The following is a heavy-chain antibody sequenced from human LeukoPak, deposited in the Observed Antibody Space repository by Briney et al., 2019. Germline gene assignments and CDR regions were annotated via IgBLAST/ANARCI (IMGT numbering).Heavy chain of an antibody. Sequence: ASVKVSCKASGYTFTGYYMHWVRQAPGQGLEWMGWINPNSGGTNYAQKFQGRVTMTRDTSISTAYMELSRLRSDDTAVYYCARVPIHRTGDCSGGSCYSYWGQGTLVTVSS. J-gene: IGHJ4*02. D-gene: IGHD2-15*01. CDR1: GYTFTGYY. V-gene: IGHV1-2*02. CDR2: INPNSGGT. CDR3: ARVPIHRTGDCSGGSCYSY.